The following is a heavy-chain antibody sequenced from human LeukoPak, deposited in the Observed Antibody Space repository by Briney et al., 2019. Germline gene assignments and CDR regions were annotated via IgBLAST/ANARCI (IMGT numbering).Heavy chain of an antibody. Sequence: ASVKVSCKASGYTFTSYSIHWVRQAPGQRLEWMGWINAGNGNTKYSQKFQGRVTITADESTSTAYMELSSLRSEDTAVYYCARASFYYDSSAYGGLVDWGQGTLVTVSS. V-gene: IGHV1-3*01. CDR3: ARASFYYDSSAYGGLVD. CDR1: GYTFTSYS. D-gene: IGHD3-22*01. CDR2: INAGNGNT. J-gene: IGHJ4*02.